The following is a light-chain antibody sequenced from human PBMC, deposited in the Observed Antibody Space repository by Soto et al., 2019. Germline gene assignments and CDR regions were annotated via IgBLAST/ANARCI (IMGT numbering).Light chain of an antibody. CDR1: QSVSNY. Sequence: DIQRTQSPSSLSASVGDRVTITCRASQSVSNYLNWYQQQPGKAPKLLIYAASTLHSGDPSRFSGSVFGTDFTLTVSSLHPEEVATYLGNQSYSAVSFTCGPGTNVHI. J-gene: IGKJ3*01. CDR2: AAS. CDR3: NQSYSAVSFT. V-gene: IGKV1-39*01.